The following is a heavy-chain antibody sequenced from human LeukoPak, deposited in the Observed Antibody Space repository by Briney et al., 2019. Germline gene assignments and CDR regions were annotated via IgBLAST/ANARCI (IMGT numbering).Heavy chain of an antibody. Sequence: GGSLRLSCAASGFTFSSYGMHWVRQAPGKGLEWVAVISYDGSNKYYADSVKGRFTISRDNSKNTLHLQMNSLRAEDTAVYYCAKEYSSGWYYFDYWGQGTLVTVSS. CDR3: AKEYSSGWYYFDY. CDR2: ISYDGSNK. D-gene: IGHD6-19*01. V-gene: IGHV3-30*18. J-gene: IGHJ4*02. CDR1: GFTFSSYG.